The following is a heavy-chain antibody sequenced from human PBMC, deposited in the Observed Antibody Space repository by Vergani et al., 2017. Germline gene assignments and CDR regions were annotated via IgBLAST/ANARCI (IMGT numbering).Heavy chain of an antibody. CDR2: ISSSSSYI. D-gene: IGHD3-3*01. V-gene: IGHV3-21*01. Sequence: EVQLVESGGGLVKPGGSLRLSCAASGFTFSRYSMNWVRQAPGKGLEWVSSISSSSSYIYYAASVKGRLTISRDNAKNTQYLQMNSLRAEYTAVYYCARNSSYDFWSGYPNYYYYYIDVGGKGSTVTVSS. J-gene: IGHJ6*03. CDR3: ARNSSYDFWSGYPNYYYYYIDV. CDR1: GFTFSRYS.